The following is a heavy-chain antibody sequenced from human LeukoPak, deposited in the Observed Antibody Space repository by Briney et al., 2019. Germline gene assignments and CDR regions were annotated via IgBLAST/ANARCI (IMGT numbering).Heavy chain of an antibody. Sequence: GGSLRLSCAASGFTVSSNYMSWVRQAPGKGLEWVAVISYDGSNKYYADSVKGRCTISRDNSKNTLYLQMNSLRAEDTAVYYCATRIYSYGLSDYSGQATLATVSS. CDR1: GFTVSSNY. CDR2: ISYDGSNK. J-gene: IGHJ4*02. V-gene: IGHV3-30*03. D-gene: IGHD5-18*01. CDR3: ATRIYSYGLSDY.